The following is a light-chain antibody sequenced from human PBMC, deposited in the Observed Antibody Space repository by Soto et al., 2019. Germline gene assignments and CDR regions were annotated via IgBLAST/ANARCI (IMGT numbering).Light chain of an antibody. CDR1: SSDVGGYNY. Sequence: QSVLTQPASVSGSPGQSITISCTGTSSDVGGYNYVSWYQQHPGKAPKLMIYEVSNRPSGVSNRFSGSKSGNTASLTISGLQGEDEADYYCSSYTSSSTLAVFGARTKVTVL. J-gene: IGLJ3*02. CDR2: EVS. CDR3: SSYTSSSTLAV. V-gene: IGLV2-14*01.